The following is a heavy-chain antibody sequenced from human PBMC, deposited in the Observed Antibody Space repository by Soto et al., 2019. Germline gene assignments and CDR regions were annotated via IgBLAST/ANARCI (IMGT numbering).Heavy chain of an antibody. Sequence: PGGSLRLSCVASGVDFRGSYMNWVRQAPGKGLEWISYISDTGRTIHYADSVKGRFVISRDNSKDSLYPQMNDLRPDDTAVYYCAGFKEGNILGLRWHDPWGQGTRVTVSS. CDR2: ISDTGRTI. V-gene: IGHV3-11*01. J-gene: IGHJ5*02. CDR3: AGFKEGNILGLRWHDP. D-gene: IGHD4-4*01. CDR1: GVDFRGSY.